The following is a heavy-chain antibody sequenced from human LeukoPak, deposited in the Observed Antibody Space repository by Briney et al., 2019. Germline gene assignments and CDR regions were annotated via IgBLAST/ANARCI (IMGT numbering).Heavy chain of an antibody. CDR2: INHSGST. J-gene: IGHJ3*02. CDR1: GGSFSGYY. CDR3: ARGSRITMIVVVIHGRRLGAFDI. Sequence: PSETLSLTCAVYGGSFSGYYWSWIRQPPGKGLEWIGEINHSGSTNYNPSLKSRVTISVDTSKNQFSLKLSSVTAADTAVYYCARGSRITMIVVVIHGRRLGAFDIWGQGTMVTVSS. V-gene: IGHV4-34*01. D-gene: IGHD3-22*01.